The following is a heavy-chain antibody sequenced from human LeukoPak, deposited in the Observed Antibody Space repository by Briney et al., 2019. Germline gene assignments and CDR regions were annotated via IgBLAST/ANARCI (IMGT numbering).Heavy chain of an antibody. CDR3: AKGDGDFPLDH. CDR1: GFTFDDYA. D-gene: IGHD4-17*01. J-gene: IGHJ4*02. CDR2: ISWNSGSI. Sequence: GGSLRLSCAASGFTFDDYALHWVRQAPGKGLEWVSGISWNSGSIGYADSVKGRFTISRDNAKNSLYLQMNSLRAEDTATYYCAKGDGDFPLDHWGQGTLVTVSS. V-gene: IGHV3-9*01.